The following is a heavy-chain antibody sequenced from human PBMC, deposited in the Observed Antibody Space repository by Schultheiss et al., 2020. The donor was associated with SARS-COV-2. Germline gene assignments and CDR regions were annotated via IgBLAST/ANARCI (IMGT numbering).Heavy chain of an antibody. CDR1: GYTFTSYG. D-gene: IGHD3-3*01. CDR2: ISAYNGNT. J-gene: IGHJ6*02. CDR3: ARGGLTHSDVWSAYIPDYALDV. Sequence: ALVKVSCKASGYTFTSYGISWVRQAPGQGLEWMGWISAYNGNTNYAQKLQGRITMTRDSSISTAYMELSSLRSQDTAVYYCARGGLTHSDVWSAYIPDYALDVWGQGTTVTVSS. V-gene: IGHV1-18*01.